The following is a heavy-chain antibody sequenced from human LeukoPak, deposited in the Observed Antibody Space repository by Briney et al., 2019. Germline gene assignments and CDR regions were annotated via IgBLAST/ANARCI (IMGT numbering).Heavy chain of an antibody. V-gene: IGHV1-8*01. CDR3: ARDIVVVPAAISLPEYYFDY. CDR1: GYTFTSYD. Sequence: ASVKVSCKASGYTFTSYDINWVRQATGQGLEWTGWMNPNSGNTGYAQKFQGRVTITADKSTSTAYMELSSLRSEDTAVYYCARDIVVVPAAISLPEYYFDYWGQGTLVTVSS. J-gene: IGHJ4*02. D-gene: IGHD2-2*02. CDR2: MNPNSGNT.